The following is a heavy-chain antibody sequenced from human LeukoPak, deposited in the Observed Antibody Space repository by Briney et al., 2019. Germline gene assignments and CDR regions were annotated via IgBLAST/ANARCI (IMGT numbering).Heavy chain of an antibody. CDR2: INAGNGNT. V-gene: IGHV1-3*01. J-gene: IGHJ4*02. CDR1: GYTFTSYA. Sequence: ASVKVSCKASGYTFTSYAMHWVRQAPGQRLEWMGWINAGNGNTKYSQKFQGRVTMTTDTSTSTAYMELRSLRSDDTAVYYCARGHSHTYYGSGSLCDYWGQGTLVTVSS. CDR3: ARGHSHTYYGSGSLCDY. D-gene: IGHD3-10*01.